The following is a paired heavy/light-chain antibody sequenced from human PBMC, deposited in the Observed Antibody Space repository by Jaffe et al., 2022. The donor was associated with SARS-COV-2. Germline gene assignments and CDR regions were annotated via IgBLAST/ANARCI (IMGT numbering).Heavy chain of an antibody. CDR3: AHRVGTVGAFDM. D-gene: IGHD4-17*01. CDR1: GFSLSTTAVT. CDR2: IYWDDDK. J-gene: IGHJ3*02. Sequence: QITLKESGPTLVKPTQTLTLTCTFSGFSLSTTAVTVGWIRQPPGEALEWLALIYWDDDKRYSPSLKTRLTITKDTSKNQVVLTMTNLDPVDTGTYYCAHRVGTVGAFDMWGQGTMVTVSS. V-gene: IGHV2-5*02.
Light chain of an antibody. V-gene: IGKV4-1*01. Sequence: DIVMTQSPDTLAVSLGERATINCKSSQSVMYNSNNKNCLAWYQQKPGQPPKLLIYWASTRESGVPDRFSGSGSGTDFTLTISSLQAEDVAVYYCQQCYSTPYTFGQGTKLEIK. CDR2: WAS. J-gene: IGKJ2*01. CDR1: QSVMYNSNNKNC. CDR3: QQCYSTPYT.